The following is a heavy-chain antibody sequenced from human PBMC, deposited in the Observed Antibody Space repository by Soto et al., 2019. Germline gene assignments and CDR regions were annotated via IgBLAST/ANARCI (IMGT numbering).Heavy chain of an antibody. CDR3: ARDKGVAGNTFWFDP. Sequence: ASVKVSCKASGYTFTSYAMHWVRQAPGQRLEWTGWINAGNGNTKYSQKFQGRVTITRDTSASTAYMELSSLRSEDTAVYYCARDKGVAGNTFWFDPWGQGTLVTVSS. CDR1: GYTFTSYA. J-gene: IGHJ5*02. D-gene: IGHD6-19*01. V-gene: IGHV1-3*01. CDR2: INAGNGNT.